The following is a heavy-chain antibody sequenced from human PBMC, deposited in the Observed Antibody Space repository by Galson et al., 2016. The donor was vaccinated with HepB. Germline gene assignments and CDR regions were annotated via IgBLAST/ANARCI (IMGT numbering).Heavy chain of an antibody. CDR1: GDTITSVTHY. CDR3: ARRSHSDWPPQ. D-gene: IGHD6-19*01. J-gene: IGHJ4*02. V-gene: IGHV4-39*01. CDR2: FYYAGGT. Sequence: SETLSLTCTVSGDTITSVTHYWIWIRQPPGKGLEWIGSFYYAGGTYSNPSLQSRVPISVDTSQTPSSLRLTSVTAADTAVYYCARRSHSDWPPQWGQGTLVTVSS.